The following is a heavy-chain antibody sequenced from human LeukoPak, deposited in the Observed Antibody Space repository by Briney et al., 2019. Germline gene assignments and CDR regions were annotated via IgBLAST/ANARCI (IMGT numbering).Heavy chain of an antibody. D-gene: IGHD3-10*01. J-gene: IGHJ4*02. Sequence: GGSLRLSCAASGFTFSSYWMSWVRQAPGKGLEWVANIKQDGSEKYYVDSVKGRFTISRDNAKNSLYPQMNSLRAEDTAVYYCARDEIYYGSDPIDYWGQGTLVTVSS. V-gene: IGHV3-7*01. CDR3: ARDEIYYGSDPIDY. CDR1: GFTFSSYW. CDR2: IKQDGSEK.